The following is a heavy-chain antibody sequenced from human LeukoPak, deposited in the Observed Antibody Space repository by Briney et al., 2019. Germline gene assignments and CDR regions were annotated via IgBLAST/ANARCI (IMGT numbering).Heavy chain of an antibody. J-gene: IGHJ6*03. V-gene: IGHV4-61*02. CDR3: ARVHRPYYYYYMDV. CDR1: GGSISSGSYY. Sequence: SQTLSFTCTVSGGSISSGSYYWSWIRQPAGKGLEWIGRIYTSGSTNYNPSLKSRVTMSVDTSKNQFSLKLSSVTAADTAVYYCARVHRPYYYYYMDVWGKGTTVTISS. CDR2: IYTSGST.